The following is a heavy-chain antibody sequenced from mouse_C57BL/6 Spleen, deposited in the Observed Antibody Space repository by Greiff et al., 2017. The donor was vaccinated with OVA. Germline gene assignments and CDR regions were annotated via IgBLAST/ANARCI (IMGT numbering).Heavy chain of an antibody. CDR1: GFTFSSYG. V-gene: IGHV5-6*01. J-gene: IGHJ2*01. Sequence: EVKVVESGGDLVKPGGSLKLSCAASGFTFSSYGMSWVRQTPDKRLEWVATISSGGSYTYYPDSVKGRFTISRDNAKNTLYLQMSSLKSEDTAMYYCARHEDPNFDYWGQGTTLTVSS. CDR2: ISSGGSYT. CDR3: ARHEDPNFDY.